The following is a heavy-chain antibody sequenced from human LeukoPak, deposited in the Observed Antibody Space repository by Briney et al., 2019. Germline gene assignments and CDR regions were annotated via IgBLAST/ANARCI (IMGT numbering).Heavy chain of an antibody. CDR2: ISYSGST. D-gene: IGHD3-22*01. CDR1: GGSISSYY. Sequence: PSDTLSLTCTVSGGSISSYYWSWIRQPPGKGLEGIACISYSGSTKYNPSLKSRVTISVDTSKNQLALKLSSVTAADTAVYYCAREPGFDSSGYLNWFDPWGQGTLVTVSS. CDR3: AREPGFDSSGYLNWFDP. V-gene: IGHV4-59*01. J-gene: IGHJ5*02.